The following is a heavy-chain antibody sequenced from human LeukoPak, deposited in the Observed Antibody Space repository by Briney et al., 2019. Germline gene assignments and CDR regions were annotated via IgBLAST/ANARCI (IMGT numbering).Heavy chain of an antibody. J-gene: IGHJ6*02. CDR3: ASGSGMYYYDSSGYYGSMDV. Sequence: AAVKVSCKASGGTFTSYAISWVRQAHGQGLERVGWISAYNGNTNYEQKRQGRVTMTTDTSTSTAYMELRSLRSDDTAVYYCASGSGMYYYDSSGYYGSMDVWGQGTTVTVSS. CDR2: ISAYNGNT. D-gene: IGHD3-22*01. V-gene: IGHV1-18*01. CDR1: GGTFTSYA.